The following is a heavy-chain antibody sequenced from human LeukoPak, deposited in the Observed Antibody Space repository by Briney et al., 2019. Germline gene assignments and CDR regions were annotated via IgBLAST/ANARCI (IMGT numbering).Heavy chain of an antibody. Sequence: GGSLRLSCAASGFTFSSYAMHWVRQAPGKGLEWVAVISYDGSNKYYADSVKGRFTISRDNSKNTLYLQMNSLRAEDTAVYYCAREYDYGGNNDAFDIWGQGTMVTVSS. CDR1: GFTFSSYA. D-gene: IGHD4-23*01. CDR2: ISYDGSNK. CDR3: AREYDYGGNNDAFDI. V-gene: IGHV3-30-3*01. J-gene: IGHJ3*02.